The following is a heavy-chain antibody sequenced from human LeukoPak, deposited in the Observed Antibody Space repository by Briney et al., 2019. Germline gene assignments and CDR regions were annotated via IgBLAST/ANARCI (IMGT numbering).Heavy chain of an antibody. J-gene: IGHJ5*01. D-gene: IGHD6-25*01. V-gene: IGHV3-15*01. Sequence: GGSLRLSCAASGFXFSNAWMSWVRQAPGKGLEWVGRIKSKNDGGTTDYAAPVKGRFTISRDDSKDTLYLQMNSLKTEDTAVYYCITAYSSGWYACWGQGTLVTVSS. CDR2: IKSKNDGGTT. CDR3: ITAYSSGWYAC. CDR1: GFXFSNAW.